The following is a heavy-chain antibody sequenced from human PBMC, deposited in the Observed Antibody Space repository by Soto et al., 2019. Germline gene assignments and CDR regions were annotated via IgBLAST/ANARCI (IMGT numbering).Heavy chain of an antibody. Sequence: PSLTLSLTCTVSGGSISNGDYYWSWIRQPPGKGLEWIGYIYYSGSTYYNPSLKSRVTLSINTSKNQFSLKLNSVTAADTAVYYCVSPEGYYDSSGYTLDYWGQGTLVTVSS. J-gene: IGHJ4*02. V-gene: IGHV4-30-4*01. CDR1: GGSISNGDYY. D-gene: IGHD3-22*01. CDR2: IYYSGST. CDR3: VSPEGYYDSSGYTLDY.